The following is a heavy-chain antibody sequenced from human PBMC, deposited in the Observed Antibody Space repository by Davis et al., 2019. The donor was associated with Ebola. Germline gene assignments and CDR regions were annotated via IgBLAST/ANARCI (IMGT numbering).Heavy chain of an antibody. V-gene: IGHV3-74*01. CDR1: GFTFSSYW. Sequence: GESLKISCAASGFTFSSYWMHWVRQAPGKGLVWVSRVDTDGSRTSYVDSVKGRFTISRDNAKNTLYLQMDSLRAEDTAVYYCARAPTSLTVIDYWGQGTLVTVSS. CDR2: VDTDGSRT. J-gene: IGHJ4*02. D-gene: IGHD1-20*01. CDR3: ARAPTSLTVIDY.